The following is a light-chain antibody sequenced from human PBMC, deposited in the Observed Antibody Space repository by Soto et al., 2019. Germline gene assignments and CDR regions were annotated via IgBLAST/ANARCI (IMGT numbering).Light chain of an antibody. CDR3: HQTFTPPLT. V-gene: IGKV3-15*01. CDR1: QAISNN. CDR2: ATS. J-gene: IGKJ4*01. Sequence: RVMTQSPVTLSVSPGERVTLSSRASQAISNNLAWYQQKPGQAPRLLTFATSTLQSGVPSRFSGSGSGTDLTLTISSLQPEDFGTYYCHQTFTPPLTFGGGTRVEIK.